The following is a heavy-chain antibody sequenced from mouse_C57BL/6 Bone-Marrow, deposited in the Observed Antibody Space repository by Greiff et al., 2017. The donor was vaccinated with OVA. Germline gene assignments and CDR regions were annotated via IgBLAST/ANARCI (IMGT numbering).Heavy chain of an antibody. J-gene: IGHJ3*01. V-gene: IGHV1-4*01. Sequence: QVQLQQSGAELVRPGASVKMSCKASGYTFTSYSMHWVKQRPGQGLEWIGYINPSSGYTKYNQKFKDKATLTADKSSSTAYMQLSSLTSEDSAVYYCASNYRAWFAYWGQGTLVTVSA. CDR1: GYTFTSYS. CDR2: INPSSGYT. D-gene: IGHD2-1*01. CDR3: ASNYRAWFAY.